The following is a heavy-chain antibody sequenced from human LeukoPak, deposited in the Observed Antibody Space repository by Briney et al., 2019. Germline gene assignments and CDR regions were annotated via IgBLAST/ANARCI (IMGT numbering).Heavy chain of an antibody. CDR3: ARTGYYASGSSYYYGMDV. Sequence: SETLSLTCTVSDGSISSHYWSWIRQPPGKGLEWIGYIYYTGSTKFNPSLKSRVTISVDTSKNKFSLKLHSVTAADTAVYYCARTGYYASGSSYYYGMDVWGQGTTVTVS. D-gene: IGHD3-10*01. J-gene: IGHJ6*02. CDR1: DGSISSHY. CDR2: IYYTGST. V-gene: IGHV4-59*08.